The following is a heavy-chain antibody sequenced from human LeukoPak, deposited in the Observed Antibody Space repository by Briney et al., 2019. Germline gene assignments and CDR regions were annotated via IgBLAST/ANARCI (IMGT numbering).Heavy chain of an antibody. CDR2: ITSSGSTI. J-gene: IGHJ5*02. V-gene: IGHV3-48*03. CDR3: ARAGYCSGGSCIRSFDP. Sequence: GGSLRLSCAASGFTFSSYEMNWVRQAPGKGLEWVSYITSSGSTIYYADSVKGRFTISRDNAKNSLSLQMNSLRAEDTAVYYCARAGYCSGGSCIRSFDPWGQGTLVTVSS. D-gene: IGHD2-15*01. CDR1: GFTFSSYE.